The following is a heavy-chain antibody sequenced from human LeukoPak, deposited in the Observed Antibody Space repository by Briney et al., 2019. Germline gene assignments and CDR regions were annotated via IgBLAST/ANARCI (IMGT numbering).Heavy chain of an antibody. CDR1: GYTLTELS. CDR2: FDPEDGET. D-gene: IGHD4-23*01. V-gene: IGHV1-24*01. CDR3: AKVPSTVVTPGEDY. J-gene: IGHJ4*02. Sequence: ASVKVSCKVSGYTLTELSMHWVRLAPGKGLELMGGFDPEDGETIYAQKFQGRVTMTEDTSTDTAYMELSSLRSEDTAVYYCAKVPSTVVTPGEDYWGQGTLVTVSS.